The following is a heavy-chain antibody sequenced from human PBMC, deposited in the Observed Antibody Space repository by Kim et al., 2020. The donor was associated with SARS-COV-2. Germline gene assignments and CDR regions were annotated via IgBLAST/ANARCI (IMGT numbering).Heavy chain of an antibody. CDR2: INSDGSST. V-gene: IGHV3-74*01. Sequence: GGSLRLSCAASGFILSTYWMHWVRQAPGKGLVWVSRINSDGSSTTYADSVKGRFTISRDTAKNMLYLQMNSLRAEDTAVYYCARNGPHAGIGVGWGQGTLVTVSS. CDR3: ARNGPHAGIGVG. J-gene: IGHJ4*02. CDR1: GFILSTYW. D-gene: IGHD6-19*01.